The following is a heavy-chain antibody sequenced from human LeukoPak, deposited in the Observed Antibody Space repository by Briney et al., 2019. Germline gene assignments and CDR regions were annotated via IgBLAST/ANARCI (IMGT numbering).Heavy chain of an antibody. CDR2: IYHSGST. V-gene: IGHV4-30-2*01. Sequence: PSQTLSLTCTVSGGSISSGGYYWSWIRQPPGKGLEWMGYIYHSGSTYYNPSLKSRVTISVDRSKNQFSLKLSSVTAADTAVYYCARSLQYYDFWSGWGAFDIWGQGTMVTVSS. CDR3: ARSLQYYDFWSGWGAFDI. CDR1: GGSISSGGYY. D-gene: IGHD3-3*01. J-gene: IGHJ3*02.